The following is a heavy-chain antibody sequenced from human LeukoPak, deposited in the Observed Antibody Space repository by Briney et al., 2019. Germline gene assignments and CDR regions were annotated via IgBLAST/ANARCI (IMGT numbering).Heavy chain of an antibody. CDR2: ISGSGDHT. D-gene: IGHD5-12*01. V-gene: IGHV3-23*01. J-gene: IGHJ4*02. Sequence: GGSLRLSCAASGFTFSDYTMTWVRQAPGKGLEWVSTISGSGDHTYYADSVKGRFTISRDNSKNTLYLLMNSLRAEDTAVYYCAKSYSGYDGNDYWGQGTLVTVSS. CDR3: AKSYSGYDGNDY. CDR1: GFTFSDYT.